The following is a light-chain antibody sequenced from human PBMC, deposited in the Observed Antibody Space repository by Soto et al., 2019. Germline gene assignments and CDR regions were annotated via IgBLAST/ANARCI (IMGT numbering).Light chain of an antibody. CDR1: QGISNW. J-gene: IGKJ1*01. CDR3: QESYSNSVT. V-gene: IGKV1-12*01. CDR2: AAS. Sequence: DIQMTQSPSFVSASVGDRVTITCRASQGISNWLAWYQQKPGKAPQVLINAASSLQSGVPSRFSGSGSGTEFTLTISSLHPEDFATYYCQESYSNSVTFGPGTKVDI.